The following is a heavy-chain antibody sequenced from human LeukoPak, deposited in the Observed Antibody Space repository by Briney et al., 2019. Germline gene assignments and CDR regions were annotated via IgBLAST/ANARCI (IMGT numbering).Heavy chain of an antibody. Sequence: GGSLRLSCAASGFIFSSYWMSWVRQAPGKGLEWVANIKQDGSEKYYVDSVKGRFTISRDNSKNTLYLQMNSLRAEDTAVYYCAKIMSRITIFGVVDYWGQGTLVTVSS. J-gene: IGHJ4*02. CDR1: GFIFSSYW. D-gene: IGHD3-3*01. CDR2: IKQDGSEK. CDR3: AKIMSRITIFGVVDY. V-gene: IGHV3-7*01.